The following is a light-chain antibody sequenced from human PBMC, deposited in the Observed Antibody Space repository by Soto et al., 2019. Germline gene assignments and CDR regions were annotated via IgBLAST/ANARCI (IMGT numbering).Light chain of an antibody. J-gene: IGLJ1*01. V-gene: IGLV1-40*01. Sequence: QSVLTQPPSVSGAPGQRVTISCTGSSSNIGAGYPVHWYQQPPGTAPKLMIYEVSKRPSGVPDRFSGSKSGNTASLTISGLQAADEADYYCSLYTSENAYVFGTGTKVTV. CDR1: SSNIGAGYP. CDR3: SLYTSENAYV. CDR2: EVS.